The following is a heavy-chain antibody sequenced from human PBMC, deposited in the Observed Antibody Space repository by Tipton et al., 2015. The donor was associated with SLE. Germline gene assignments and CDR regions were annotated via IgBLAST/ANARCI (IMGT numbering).Heavy chain of an antibody. CDR3: ARGSAVNFWYFDL. Sequence: TLSLTCTVSGGSISSSSYYWGWIRQPPGKGLEWIGSIYYSGSTYYNPSLKSRVTISVDTSKNQFSLKLSSVTAADTAVYYCARGSAVNFWYFDLRGRGTLVTVSS. J-gene: IGHJ2*01. CDR2: IYYSGST. CDR1: GGSISSSSYY. V-gene: IGHV4-39*01.